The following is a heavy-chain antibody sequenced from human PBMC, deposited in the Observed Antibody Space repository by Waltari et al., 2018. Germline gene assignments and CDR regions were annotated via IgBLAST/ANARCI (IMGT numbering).Heavy chain of an antibody. D-gene: IGHD7-27*01. J-gene: IGHJ4*02. Sequence: EVQLVESGGGLVQPGGSLRLSCAASGFTFSTNWMSWVRQAPGKGVEGLANMKPDGSEKYYGDSVKGRFTSSRDNAKNSLSLQMDSLRAEDTAVYYCARDFNWGWFYWGQGALVTVSS. V-gene: IGHV3-7*01. CDR2: MKPDGSEK. CDR3: ARDFNWGWFY. CDR1: GFTFSTNW.